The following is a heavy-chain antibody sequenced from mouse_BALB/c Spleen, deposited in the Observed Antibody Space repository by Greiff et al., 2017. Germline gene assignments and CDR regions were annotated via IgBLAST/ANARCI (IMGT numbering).Heavy chain of an antibody. Sequence: EVKLMESGPSLVKPSQTLSLTCSVTGDSITSGYWNWIRKFPGNKLEYMGYISYSGSTYYNPSLKSRISITRDTSKNQYYLQLNSVTTEDTATYYCARRVSNWDAFDYWGQGTTLTVSS. CDR1: GDSITSGY. D-gene: IGHD4-1*02. CDR2: ISYSGST. J-gene: IGHJ2*01. V-gene: IGHV3-8*02. CDR3: ARRVSNWDAFDY.